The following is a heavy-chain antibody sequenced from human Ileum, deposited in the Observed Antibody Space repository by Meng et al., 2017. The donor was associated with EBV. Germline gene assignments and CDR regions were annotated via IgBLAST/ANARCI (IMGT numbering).Heavy chain of an antibody. CDR1: GDSFSCSYG. Sequence: QLEVSGPRLVTPSGTLSLTCTVAGDSFSCSYGWSWVRQPPEMGLEWIGEVYPSGTPYYNPSLKSRVTISLDKSRNQFSLNLIHVTAADAAVYYCARDAFQYASGIPAHWGQGTLVTVSS. V-gene: IGHV4-4*02. CDR2: VYPSGTP. D-gene: IGHD3-16*01. J-gene: IGHJ4*02. CDR3: ARDAFQYASGIPAH.